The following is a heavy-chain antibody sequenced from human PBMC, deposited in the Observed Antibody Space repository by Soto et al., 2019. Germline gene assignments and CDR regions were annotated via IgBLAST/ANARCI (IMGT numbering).Heavy chain of an antibody. Sequence: EVQLLESGGGLVQPGGSLRLSCAASGFTFSNYAMSWVRQAPGKGLEWVSGISGGGGSSYYADSVKGRFTISRDNSKNTLYLQMNSMIAEDTAVYYCAHNCSVDCHSVFFYWGQGTLVIVSS. J-gene: IGHJ4*02. CDR1: GFTFSNYA. D-gene: IGHD2-15*01. CDR2: ISGGGGSS. CDR3: AHNCSVDCHSVFFY. V-gene: IGHV3-23*01.